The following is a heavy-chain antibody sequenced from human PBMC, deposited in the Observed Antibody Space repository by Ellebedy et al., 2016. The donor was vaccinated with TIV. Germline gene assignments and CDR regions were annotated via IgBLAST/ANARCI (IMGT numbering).Heavy chain of an antibody. V-gene: IGHV4-34*01. Sequence: MPSETLSLTCAVYGGSFNYYWTWIRQPPGKGLEWIGEIHHSGSSFYNPSLRSRVTLSLDTSKNQFSLRLNSVTAADTAVYYCARARETTSRDYWGQGTLVTVSS. CDR2: IHHSGSS. J-gene: IGHJ4*02. CDR3: ARARETTSRDY. D-gene: IGHD1-1*01. CDR1: GGSFNYY.